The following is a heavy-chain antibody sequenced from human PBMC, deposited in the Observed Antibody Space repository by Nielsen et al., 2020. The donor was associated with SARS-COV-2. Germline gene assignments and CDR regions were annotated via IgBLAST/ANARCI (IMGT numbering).Heavy chain of an antibody. Sequence: GESLKISCTASGFTFSNSAMSWVRQTSGKGLEWVSSISGSGDRTDYADSVKGRVIISRDNSKNTLHLQMNSLRAEDTAVYYCARDAAYSRFDYWGQGTLVTVSS. CDR3: ARDAAYSRFDY. D-gene: IGHD4-11*01. CDR1: GFTFSNSA. J-gene: IGHJ4*02. CDR2: ISGSGDRT. V-gene: IGHV3-23*01.